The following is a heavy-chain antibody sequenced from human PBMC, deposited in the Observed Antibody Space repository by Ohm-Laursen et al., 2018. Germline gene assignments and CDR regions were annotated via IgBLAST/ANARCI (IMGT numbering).Heavy chain of an antibody. CDR1: GGSISSYY. J-gene: IGHJ4*02. CDR2: ISYTGST. Sequence: SETLSLTCTVSGGSISSYYWSWIRQPPGKGLEWIGYISYTGSTNYNPSLKSRVTMSVDTSKNRFSLKLSSVTAADTAVYFCARDPGMVYANGYFDYWGQGTLVTVSS. CDR3: ARDPGMVYANGYFDY. D-gene: IGHD2-8*01. V-gene: IGHV4-59*01.